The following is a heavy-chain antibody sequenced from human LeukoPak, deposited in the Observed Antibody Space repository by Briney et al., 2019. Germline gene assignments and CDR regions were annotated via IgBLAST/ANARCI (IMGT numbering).Heavy chain of an antibody. Sequence: PSETLSLTCTVSGGSVSSGTYYCSWIRQPPGKGLQWFWYIYYSWSTNYNPSIKSPVHISVDPSNNQLSLKLSSVTAAATAVYYCARDRVRGNSNPFFDYWGQGTLVTVSS. J-gene: IGHJ4*02. CDR3: ARDRVRGNSNPFFDY. D-gene: IGHD4-11*01. CDR1: GGSVSSGTYY. V-gene: IGHV4-61*01. CDR2: IYYSWST.